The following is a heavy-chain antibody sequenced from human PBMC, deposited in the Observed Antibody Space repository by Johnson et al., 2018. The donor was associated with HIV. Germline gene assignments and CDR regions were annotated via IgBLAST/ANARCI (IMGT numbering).Heavy chain of an antibody. D-gene: IGHD3-22*01. V-gene: IGHV3-30*04. CDR2: ISYDGTKK. CDR3: AKDLSDSSGYHDAFDI. J-gene: IGHJ3*02. Sequence: QVQLVESGGGVVQPGRSLRLSCAASRFTFSSHAMHWVRQAPGKGLEWVAVISYDGTKKNYADSVKGRFTISRDNSKNTLCLQMNSLRAEDTAVFYCAKDLSDSSGYHDAFDIWGQGTMVTVSS. CDR1: RFTFSSHA.